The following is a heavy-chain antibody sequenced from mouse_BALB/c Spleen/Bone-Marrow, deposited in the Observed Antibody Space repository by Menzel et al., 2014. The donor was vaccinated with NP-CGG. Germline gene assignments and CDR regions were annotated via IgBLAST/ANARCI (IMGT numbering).Heavy chain of an antibody. J-gene: IGHJ4*01. CDR3: SRDYDDAMDY. CDR2: IRLKSNNYAT. Sequence: EVKVVESGGGLVQPGGSMKLSCVASGFSFSNYWMNWVRQSPEKGLEWVAEIRLKSNNYATHYAESVKGRFSTSRDDSKSSVYLQMNNLGAEDTGIYYCSRDYDDAMDYWGQGTSVTVSS. V-gene: IGHV6-6*02. D-gene: IGHD2-4*01. CDR1: GFSFSNYW.